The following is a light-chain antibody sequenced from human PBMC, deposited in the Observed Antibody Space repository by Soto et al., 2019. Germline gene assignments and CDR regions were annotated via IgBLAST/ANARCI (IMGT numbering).Light chain of an antibody. CDR3: QQYNDHYS. V-gene: IGKV3-20*01. CDR2: GVS. CDR1: QSVSSSY. Sequence: EIVLTQSPGTLSLSPGERATLSCRASQSVSSSYLAWYQQKPGQAPRLLIHGVSTRATGIPDRFSGSGSGTEFTLTISSLQSEDFAVYYCQQYNDHYSFGQGTKL. J-gene: IGKJ2*03.